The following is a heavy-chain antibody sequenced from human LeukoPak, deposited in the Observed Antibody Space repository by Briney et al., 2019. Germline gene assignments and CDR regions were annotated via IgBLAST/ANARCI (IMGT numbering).Heavy chain of an antibody. CDR1: GGSISSYY. CDR2: IYYSGST. J-gene: IGHJ6*03. CDR3: AREALHRYPPWYYYYYYMDV. D-gene: IGHD1-14*01. Sequence: SETLSLTCTVSGGSISSYYWSWIRQPPGKGLEWIGYIYYSGSTNYNPSLKSRVTISVDTSKNQFSLKLSSVTAADTAVYYCAREALHRYPPWYYYYYYMDVWGKGPTVTVSS. V-gene: IGHV4-59*01.